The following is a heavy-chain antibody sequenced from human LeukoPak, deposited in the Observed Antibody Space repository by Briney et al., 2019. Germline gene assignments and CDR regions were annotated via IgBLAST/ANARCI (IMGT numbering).Heavy chain of an antibody. V-gene: IGHV4-34*01. D-gene: IGHD3-3*01. CDR3: ARLGRTYYDFWSGP. CDR1: GGSFSGYY. CDR2: IYYRGST. Sequence: SETLSLTCAVYGGSFSGYYWSWIRQPPGKGLEWIGTIYYRGSTYYNPSLKSRVTISVDTSKNQFSLKLTSVTAADTAVYYCARLGRTYYDFWSGPWGQGTLVTASS. J-gene: IGHJ5*02.